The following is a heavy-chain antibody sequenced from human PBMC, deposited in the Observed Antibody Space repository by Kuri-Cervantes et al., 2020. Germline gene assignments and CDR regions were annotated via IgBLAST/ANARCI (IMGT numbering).Heavy chain of an antibody. Sequence: SETLSLTCTVSGGSVSSGSYYWSWIRQPPGKGLEWIGYIYYSGSTNCNPSLKSRVTMSVDTSKNQFSLKLSSVTAADTAVYYCARDLWYSSRAQHAFDIWGQGTMVTVSS. V-gene: IGHV4-61*01. CDR2: IYYSGST. CDR3: ARDLWYSSRAQHAFDI. CDR1: GGSVSSGSYY. D-gene: IGHD6-13*01. J-gene: IGHJ3*02.